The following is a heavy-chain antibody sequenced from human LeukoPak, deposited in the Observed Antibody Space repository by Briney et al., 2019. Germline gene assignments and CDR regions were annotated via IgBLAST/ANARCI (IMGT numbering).Heavy chain of an antibody. V-gene: IGHV4-30-4*01. J-gene: IGHJ5*02. CDR3: ARDGITMVRGFDP. D-gene: IGHD3-10*01. Sequence: SETLSLTCTVSGGSISSGDYYWSWIRQPPGKGLEWIGYIYYSGSTYYNPSLKSRVTISVDTSKNQFSLKLSSVTAADTAVYYCARDGITMVRGFDPWGQGTLVTVSS. CDR2: IYYSGST. CDR1: GGSISSGDYY.